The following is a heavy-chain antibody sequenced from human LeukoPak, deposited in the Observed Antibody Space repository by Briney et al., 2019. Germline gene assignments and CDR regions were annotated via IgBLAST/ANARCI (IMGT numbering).Heavy chain of an antibody. CDR3: ARQGYDMSWFDP. Sequence: SETLSLTCTVSGGSIRSTSHYWAWIRQPPGKRLEWIGSIYYSGSTYYNPSLKSRVSISVVTSKNQFSLSLSSVTAADTAVYYGARQGYDMSWFDPCGQGTLVTVSS. D-gene: IGHD3-9*01. CDR2: IYYSGST. CDR1: GGSIRSTSHY. V-gene: IGHV4-39*01. J-gene: IGHJ5*02.